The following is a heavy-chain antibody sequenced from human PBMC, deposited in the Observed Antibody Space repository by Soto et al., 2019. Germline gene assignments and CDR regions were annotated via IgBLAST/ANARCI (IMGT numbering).Heavy chain of an antibody. V-gene: IGHV1-18*01. CDR1: GYTFTSYG. CDR3: ARIITISGVSNAYYYYYGMDV. D-gene: IGHD3-3*01. Sequence: ASVKVSCKVSGYTFTSYGISWVRQAPGQGLEWMGWISAYNGNTNYAQKLQGRVTMTTDTSTSTAYMELRSLRSDDTAVYYCARIITISGVSNAYYYYYGMDVWGQGTTVTVSS. CDR2: ISAYNGNT. J-gene: IGHJ6*02.